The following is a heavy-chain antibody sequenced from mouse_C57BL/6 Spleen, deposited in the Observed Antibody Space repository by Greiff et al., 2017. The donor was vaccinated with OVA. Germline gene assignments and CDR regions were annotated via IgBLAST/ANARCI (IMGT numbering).Heavy chain of an antibody. V-gene: IGHV5-17*01. Sequence: VQLKESGGGLVKPGGSLKLSCAASGFTFSDYGMHWVRQAPEKGLEWVAYISSGSSTIYYADTVKGRFTISRDNAKNTLFLQMTSLRSEDTAMYYCARGNYGSSYYFDYWGQGTTLTVSS. J-gene: IGHJ2*01. CDR2: ISSGSSTI. D-gene: IGHD1-1*01. CDR1: GFTFSDYG. CDR3: ARGNYGSSYYFDY.